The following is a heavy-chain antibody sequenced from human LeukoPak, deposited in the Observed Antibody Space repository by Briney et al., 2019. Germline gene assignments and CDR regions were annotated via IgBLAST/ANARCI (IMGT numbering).Heavy chain of an antibody. CDR2: IRSKANSYAT. J-gene: IGHJ3*02. Sequence: GSLRLSCAASGFTFSGSAMHWVRQASGKGLEWVGRIRSKANSYATAYAASVKGRFTISRDDSKNTAYLQMNSLKTEDTAVYYCTRPYYYDSSGYYQGAFDIWGQGTMVTVSS. CDR3: TRPYYYDSSGYYQGAFDI. D-gene: IGHD3-22*01. CDR1: GFTFSGSA. V-gene: IGHV3-73*01.